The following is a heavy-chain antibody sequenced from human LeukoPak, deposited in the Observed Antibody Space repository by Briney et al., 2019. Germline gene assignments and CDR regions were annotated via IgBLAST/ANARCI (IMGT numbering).Heavy chain of an antibody. CDR2: IWSDGNNR. CDR3: VKERSPFDAFDI. J-gene: IGHJ3*02. V-gene: IGHV3-33*06. Sequence: GRSLRLSCAASGFTFSTYGMHWVRQAPGKGLEWVAVIWSDGNNRFYADSVKGRFTSSRDNSKNSLSLQMNSLRAEDTAVYYCVKERSPFDAFDIWGQGTMVTVSS. CDR1: GFTFSTYG.